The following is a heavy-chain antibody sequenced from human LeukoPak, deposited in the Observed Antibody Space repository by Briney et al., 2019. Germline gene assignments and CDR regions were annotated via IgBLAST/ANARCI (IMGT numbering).Heavy chain of an antibody. CDR3: AREGVTTPTSFDY. V-gene: IGHV3-21*01. J-gene: IGHJ4*02. CDR1: GFTFSSYS. Sequence: GGSLRLSCAASGFTFSSYSMNWVRQAPGKGLEWVSSISSSSSYIYYADSVKGRFTISRDNAKNSLYLQMNSLRAVDTAVYYCAREGVTTPTSFDYWGQGTLVTVSS. CDR2: ISSSSSYI. D-gene: IGHD4-17*01.